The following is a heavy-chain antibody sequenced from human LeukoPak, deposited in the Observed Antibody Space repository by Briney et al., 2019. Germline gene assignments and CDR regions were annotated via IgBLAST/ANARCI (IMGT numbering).Heavy chain of an antibody. CDR3: ARQTAGYSPPWFDP. CDR2: IYYSGST. Sequence: ASETLSLTCTVSGGSISSSSYYWGWIRQPPGKGLEWIGSIYYSGSTYYNPSLKSRVTISVDTSKNQFSLKLSSVTAADTAVYYCARQTAGYSPPWFDPWGQGTLVTVS. D-gene: IGHD6-13*01. J-gene: IGHJ5*02. CDR1: GGSISSSSYY. V-gene: IGHV4-39*01.